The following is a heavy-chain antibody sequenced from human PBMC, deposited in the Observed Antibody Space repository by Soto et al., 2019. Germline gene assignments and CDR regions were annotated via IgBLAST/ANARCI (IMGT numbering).Heavy chain of an antibody. D-gene: IGHD2-15*01. Sequence: ESGEGLVQPGGSLRLSCAASGFTFRSYNIHWIRQAPGKGLEFVSAISRSGDRTYYADSVKGRFTITRDNSKNTVWLQMGSLSAEDMAVYYCARARCSSGQCYYFDYWGRGALVSVSS. J-gene: IGHJ4*02. V-gene: IGHV3-64*02. CDR1: GFTFRSYN. CDR3: ARARCSSGQCYYFDY. CDR2: ISRSGDRT.